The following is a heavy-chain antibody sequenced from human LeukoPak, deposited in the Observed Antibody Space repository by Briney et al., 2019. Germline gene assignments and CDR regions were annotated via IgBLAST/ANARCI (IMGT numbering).Heavy chain of an antibody. CDR1: GFTFSSYW. CDR2: VNHDGSEK. CDR3: ARAKVVPAAIRSYYFDY. D-gene: IGHD2-2*02. V-gene: IGHV3-7*01. Sequence: GGSLRLSCAASGFTFSSYWMSWVRQAPGKGLEWVATVNHDGSEKYYVDSVKGRFTISRDNAKNSLYLQMNSLRAEDTAVYYCARAKVVPAAIRSYYFDYWGQGTLVTVSS. J-gene: IGHJ4*02.